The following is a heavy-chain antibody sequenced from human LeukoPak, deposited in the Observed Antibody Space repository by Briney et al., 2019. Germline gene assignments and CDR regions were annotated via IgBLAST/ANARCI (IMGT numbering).Heavy chain of an antibody. J-gene: IGHJ4*02. V-gene: IGHV3-48*01. Sequence: SGGSLRLSCAASGFTFYSYAMNWVRQAPGKGLEWISYSSSSGSTTYYADSVKGRFTISRDNAKKSLYLQMNSLRAEDTAVYYCARGEQDMATMSIDYWGQGSLITVSS. CDR2: SSSSGSTT. CDR1: GFTFYSYA. CDR3: ARGEQDMATMSIDY. D-gene: IGHD5-24*01.